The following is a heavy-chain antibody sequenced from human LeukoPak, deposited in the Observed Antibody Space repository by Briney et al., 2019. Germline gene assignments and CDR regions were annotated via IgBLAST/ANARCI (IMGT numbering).Heavy chain of an antibody. J-gene: IGHJ4*02. V-gene: IGHV3-21*04. CDR2: ISSGSSYI. CDR1: GFTFSSYS. D-gene: IGHD4-17*01. Sequence: GGSLRLSCAASGFTFSSYSMNWVRQAPGKGLEWVSSISSGSSYIYYADSVKGRFTISRDNAKNSLYLQMNSLRAEDTALYYCAKDMEANYGDYGFDYWGQGTLVTVSS. CDR3: AKDMEANYGDYGFDY.